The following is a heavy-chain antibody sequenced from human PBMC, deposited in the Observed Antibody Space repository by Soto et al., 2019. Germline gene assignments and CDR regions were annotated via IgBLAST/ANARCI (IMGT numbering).Heavy chain of an antibody. V-gene: IGHV4-61*08. CDR3: ARGGIQPPFYYYYGMDV. J-gene: IGHJ6*02. CDR2: IYHSGST. D-gene: IGHD2-2*01. Sequence: PSETLSLTCTVSGGSISSGGYYWSWIRPHPGKGLEWIGYIYHSGSTNYNPSLKSRVTISVDTSKNQFSLKLSSVTAADTAVYYCARGGIQPPFYYYYGMDVWGQGTTVTVSS. CDR1: GGSISSGGYY.